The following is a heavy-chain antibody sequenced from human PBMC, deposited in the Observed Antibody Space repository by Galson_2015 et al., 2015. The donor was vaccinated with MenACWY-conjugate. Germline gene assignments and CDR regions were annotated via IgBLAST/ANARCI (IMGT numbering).Heavy chain of an antibody. CDR2: INVSGGST. CDR3: ARHMGPSANSHWYGVDY. V-gene: IGHV3-23*01. CDR1: GFAFSGYA. Sequence: SLRLSCAGSGFAFSGYAMTWVRQAPGKGLKWVSTINVSGGSTHYADFVRGRVTISRDNSRNTVYLQMNSLRVDDTAVYYCARHMGPSANSHWYGVDYWGRGTLVTVSS. J-gene: IGHJ4*02. D-gene: IGHD3-10*01.